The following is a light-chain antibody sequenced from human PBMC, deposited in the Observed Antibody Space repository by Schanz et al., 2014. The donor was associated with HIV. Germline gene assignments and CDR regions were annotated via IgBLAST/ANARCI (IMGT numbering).Light chain of an antibody. CDR2: HAS. CDR1: QSVSSY. CDR3: HQRSNRPPRDT. J-gene: IGKJ2*01. V-gene: IGKV3-11*01. Sequence: EIVLTQSPGTLSLSPGERATLSCRASQSVSSYLAWYQQKPGQAPRLLIYHASNRAPGIPARFSGSGSGTDFTLTISSLEPEDFAVYYCHQRSNRPPRDTFGQGTKLEIK.